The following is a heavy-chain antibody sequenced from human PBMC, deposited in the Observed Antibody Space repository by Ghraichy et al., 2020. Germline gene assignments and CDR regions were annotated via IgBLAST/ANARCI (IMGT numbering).Heavy chain of an antibody. D-gene: IGHD1-26*01. J-gene: IGHJ4*02. CDR1: GFTFSSYG. CDR3: AKFPGGSGETQDY. V-gene: IGHV3-30*18. CDR2: ISYDGSNK. Sequence: GGSLRLSCAASGFTFSSYGMHWVRQAPGKGLEWVAVISYDGSNKYYADSVKGRFTISRDNSKNTLYLQMNSLRAEDTAVYYCAKFPGGSGETQDYWSQGSLVTVSS.